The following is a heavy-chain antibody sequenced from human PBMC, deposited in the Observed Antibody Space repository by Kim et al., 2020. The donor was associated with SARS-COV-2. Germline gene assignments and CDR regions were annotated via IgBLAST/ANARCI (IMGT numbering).Heavy chain of an antibody. J-gene: IGHJ6*02. CDR2: ISGSGGST. CDR1: GFTFSSYA. Sequence: GGSLRLSCAASGFTFSSYAMSWVRQAPGKGLEWVSAISGSGGSTYYADSVKGRFTISRDNSKNTLYLQMNSLRAEDTAVYYCATSPPYYYGSGIFHLSDVWGQGTTVTVSS. D-gene: IGHD3-10*01. V-gene: IGHV3-23*01. CDR3: ATSPPYYYGSGIFHLSDV.